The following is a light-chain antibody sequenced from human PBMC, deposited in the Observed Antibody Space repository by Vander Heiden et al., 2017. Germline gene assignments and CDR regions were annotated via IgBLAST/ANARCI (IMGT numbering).Light chain of an antibody. CDR1: QGLVHTDGDVY. J-gene: IGKJ3*01. CDR3: MQGTRWPT. CDR2: EVS. Sequence: DGVMPQSPMSLVATVGQAASFSCNSSQGLVHTDGDVYLSWYHKRPGPSPRRLIYEVSNRASGVPDRFSGSGSGTDITLRISRVEADDVGIYFCMQGTRWPTFGPGT. V-gene: IGKV2-30*02.